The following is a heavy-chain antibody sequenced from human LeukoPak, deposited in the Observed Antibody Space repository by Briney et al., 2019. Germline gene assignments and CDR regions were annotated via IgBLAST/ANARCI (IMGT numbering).Heavy chain of an antibody. CDR1: GFTFNSYW. CDR3: ARGLGIAVAVRTY. J-gene: IGHJ4*02. CDR2: IKPDGSEK. D-gene: IGHD6-19*01. V-gene: IGHV3-7*04. Sequence: PGGSLRLSCAASGFTFNSYWMTWVRQAPGKGLEWVANIKPDGSEKYYVDSVKGRFTISRDNAKNSLYLQMNSLRAEDTAVYYCARGLGIAVAVRTYWGQGTLVTVSS.